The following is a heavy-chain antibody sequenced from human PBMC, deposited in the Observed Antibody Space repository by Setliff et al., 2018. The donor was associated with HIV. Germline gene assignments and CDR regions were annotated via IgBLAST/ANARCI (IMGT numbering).Heavy chain of an antibody. CDR2: INPNSAGT. V-gene: IGHV1-2*06. D-gene: IGHD3-22*01. CDR1: GYTFTGYY. Sequence: ASVKVSCKASGYTFTGYYMHWVRQAPGQGLEWMGRINPNSAGTNYAQKFQGRVTMTRDTSISTAYMELSRLRSDDTAVYYCARENSGYRAFDYWGQATLVTVSS. J-gene: IGHJ4*02. CDR3: ARENSGYRAFDY.